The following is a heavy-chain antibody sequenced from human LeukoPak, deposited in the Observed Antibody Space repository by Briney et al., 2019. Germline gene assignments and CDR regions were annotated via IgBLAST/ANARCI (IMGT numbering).Heavy chain of an antibody. CDR2: ISGSGGNT. Sequence: GGSLRLSCAASGFTFSNYAMSWVRQAPGKGLEWVSGISGSGGNTYHADSVKGRFTISRDNSKNTLCVQMNSLRAEDTAVYYCATEKGDSPDYWGQGTLVTVSS. V-gene: IGHV3-23*01. D-gene: IGHD2-21*01. CDR1: GFTFSNYA. J-gene: IGHJ4*02. CDR3: ATEKGDSPDY.